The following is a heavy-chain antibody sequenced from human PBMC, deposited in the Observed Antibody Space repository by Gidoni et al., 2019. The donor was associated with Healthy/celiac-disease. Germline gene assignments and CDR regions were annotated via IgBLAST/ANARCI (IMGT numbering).Heavy chain of an antibody. CDR3: TTEQQLVQEDYFDY. CDR1: GFPFSKAW. V-gene: IGHV3-15*07. D-gene: IGHD6-13*01. CDR2: IKSKTDGGTT. Sequence: EVQLVESGGGLVKPGGSLRLYCAASGFPFSKAWMNWVRQAPGKGLEWVGRIKSKTDGGTTDYAAPVKGRFTISRDDSKNTLYLQMNSLKTEDTAVYYCTTEQQLVQEDYFDYWGQGTLVTVSS. J-gene: IGHJ4*02.